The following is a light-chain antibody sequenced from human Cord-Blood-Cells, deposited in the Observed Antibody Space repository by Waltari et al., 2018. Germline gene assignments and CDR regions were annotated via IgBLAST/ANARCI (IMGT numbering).Light chain of an antibody. V-gene: IGLV2-14*01. CDR3: SSYTSSSTRV. CDR2: EVS. J-gene: IGLJ3*02. CDR1: SSDVGGYNY. Sequence: QSALTQPASVSGSPGQSITISCTGTSSDVGGYNYVPWYHQHPGKAPKLMIYEVSNRPSGVSNRFSGSKSGNTASLTISGLQAEDEADYYCSSYTSSSTRVFGGGTKLTVL.